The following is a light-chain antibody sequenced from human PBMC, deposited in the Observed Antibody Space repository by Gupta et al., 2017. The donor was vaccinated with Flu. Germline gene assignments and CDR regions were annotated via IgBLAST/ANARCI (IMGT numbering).Light chain of an antibody. V-gene: IGLV3-25*03. Sequence: SHELTQPPSVSVSPGQTARITCSGDALPNQYAFWYQQKSGQAPILVIYKDTERPSGIPERFSGSSSGATATLTISEVQAEDEADYYCESADSGVTSLVFGGGTKLTVL. CDR1: ALPNQY. CDR3: ESADSGVTSLV. J-gene: IGLJ3*02. CDR2: KDT.